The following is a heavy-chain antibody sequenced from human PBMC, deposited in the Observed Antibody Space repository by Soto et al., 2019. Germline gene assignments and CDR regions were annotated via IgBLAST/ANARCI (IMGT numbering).Heavy chain of an antibody. CDR1: GFTFNRHT. D-gene: IGHD6-19*01. CDR3: AKGLYPDSSGWDDAFDF. V-gene: IGHV3-23*01. Sequence: EVELLESGEGSVQPGGSLRLTCAASGFTFNRHTMGWVRQAPGKGLEWVSSVSDTGGTPFYLDSVRGRFIISRDNSNNTVHLQMNSLRAEDTARYYCAKGLYPDSSGWDDAFDFWGQGTMVTFSS. CDR2: VSDTGGTP. J-gene: IGHJ3*01.